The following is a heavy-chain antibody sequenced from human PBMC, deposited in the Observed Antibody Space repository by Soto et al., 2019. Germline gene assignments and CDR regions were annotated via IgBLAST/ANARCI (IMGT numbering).Heavy chain of an antibody. Sequence: ASVKVSCKASGYTFTTYGISWVRQAPGQGLEWMGWISAYNGNTNYAQKFQGRVTMTRDTSTSTVYMELSSLRSEDTAVYYCARNVAVADSRAFDIWGQRTMVTVSS. J-gene: IGHJ3*02. CDR2: ISAYNGNT. V-gene: IGHV1-18*01. CDR1: GYTFTTYG. CDR3: ARNVAVADSRAFDI. D-gene: IGHD6-19*01.